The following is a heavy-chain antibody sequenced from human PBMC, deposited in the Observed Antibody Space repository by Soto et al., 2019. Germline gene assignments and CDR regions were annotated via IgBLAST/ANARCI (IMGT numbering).Heavy chain of an antibody. Sequence: HPGGSLRLSCAASGFTFSSYWMSWVRQAPGKGLEWVANIKQDGSEKYYVDSVKGRFTISRDNAKNSLYLQMNSLRAEDTAVYYCARAPGYCSGGSCYSDYFDYWGQGTLVTVSS. CDR1: GFTFSSYW. V-gene: IGHV3-7*03. CDR3: ARAPGYCSGGSCYSDYFDY. D-gene: IGHD2-15*01. CDR2: IKQDGSEK. J-gene: IGHJ4*02.